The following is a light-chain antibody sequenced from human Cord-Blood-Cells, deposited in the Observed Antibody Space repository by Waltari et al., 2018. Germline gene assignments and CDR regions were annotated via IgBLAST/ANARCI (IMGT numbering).Light chain of an antibody. CDR3: QQYNNWPLT. V-gene: IGKV3-15*01. J-gene: IGKJ5*01. Sequence: EIGMTQAPATLSVSPGDRATLSCRASQSVSSYLAWYQQKPGQAPRLLIYGASTRAPGIPARFSGSGSGTEFTLTISSLQSEDFAVYYCQQYNNWPLTFGQGTRLEIK. CDR2: GAS. CDR1: QSVSSY.